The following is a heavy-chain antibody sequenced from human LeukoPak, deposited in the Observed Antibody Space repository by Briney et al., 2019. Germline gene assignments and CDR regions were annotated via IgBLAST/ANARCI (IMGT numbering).Heavy chain of an antibody. D-gene: IGHD1-26*01. J-gene: IGHJ3*02. CDR2: ISISGGTS. Sequence: GGSLRLSCAASGFIFSSYAMSWVRQAPGKGLGWVSSISISGGTSYYADSVKGRFTISRDNSRNTLYLQMNSLRADDTAAYYCARGSGAYAFDIWGQGTMVTVSS. CDR1: GFIFSSYA. V-gene: IGHV3-23*01. CDR3: ARGSGAYAFDI.